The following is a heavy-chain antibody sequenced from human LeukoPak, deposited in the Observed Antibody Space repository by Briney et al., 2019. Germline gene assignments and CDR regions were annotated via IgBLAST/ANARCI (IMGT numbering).Heavy chain of an antibody. D-gene: IGHD1-26*01. CDR3: ARHSGASPHYFDY. V-gene: IGHV4-4*02. J-gene: IGHJ4*02. Sequence: SETLSLTCDVSGGSISSTNWWSWVRQPPGQGLEWIGEISLTGETNYNPSLNGRVTMSLDKSRNQLSLKLTSVTAADTAIYYCARHSGASPHYFDYWGQGALVTVSS. CDR1: GGSISSTNW. CDR2: ISLTGET.